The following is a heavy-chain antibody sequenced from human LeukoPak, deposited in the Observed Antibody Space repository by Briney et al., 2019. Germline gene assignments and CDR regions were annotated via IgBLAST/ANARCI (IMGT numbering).Heavy chain of an antibody. CDR3: ARGRSPGYNWGQNYFDY. J-gene: IGHJ4*02. CDR1: GSSFSGYY. Sequence: SETLSLTCAVYGSSFSGYYWSWIRQPPGKGLEWIGEINHSGSTNYNPSLKSRVTISVDTSKNQFSLKLSSVTAADTAVYYCARGRSPGYNWGQNYFDYWGQGTLVTVSS. V-gene: IGHV4-34*01. D-gene: IGHD5-24*01. CDR2: INHSGST.